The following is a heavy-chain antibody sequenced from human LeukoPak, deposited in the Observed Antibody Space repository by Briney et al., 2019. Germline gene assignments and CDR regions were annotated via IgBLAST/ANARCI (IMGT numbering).Heavy chain of an antibody. CDR2: IYYSGST. Sequence: SETLSLTCTVSGGSISSSSYYWGWIRQPPGKGLEWIGSIYYSGSTYYNPSLKSRVTISVDTSKNQFSLKLSSVTAADTAVYYCARTLFGVVTTLFDYWGQGTLVTVSS. CDR1: GGSISSSSYY. V-gene: IGHV4-39*07. CDR3: ARTLFGVVTTLFDY. J-gene: IGHJ4*02. D-gene: IGHD3-3*01.